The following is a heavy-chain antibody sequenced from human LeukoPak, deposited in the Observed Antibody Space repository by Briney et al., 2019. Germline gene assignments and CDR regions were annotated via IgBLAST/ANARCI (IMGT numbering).Heavy chain of an antibody. D-gene: IGHD2-15*01. CDR2: IIPIFGTA. V-gene: IGHV1-69*13. CDR1: GGTFSSYA. CDR3: ARDCSGGSCYSRHYCYGMDV. Sequence: SVKVSCKASGGTFSSYAISWVRQAPGQGLEWMGGIIPIFGTANYTQKFQGRVTITADESTSTAYMELSSLRSEDTAVYYCARDCSGGSCYSRHYCYGMDVWGQGTTVTVSS. J-gene: IGHJ6*02.